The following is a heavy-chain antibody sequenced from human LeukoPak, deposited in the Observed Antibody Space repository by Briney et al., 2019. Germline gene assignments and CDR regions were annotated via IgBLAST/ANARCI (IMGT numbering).Heavy chain of an antibody. CDR1: GFTFSRYA. V-gene: IGHV3-23*01. Sequence: PGESPRLSCAASGFTFSRYAMSWVRQAPGKGLEWVSAIGDSGGSTNYADSVKGRFTISRDNSKNTLYLQMNSLRAEDTAIYYCAKDYRDSSGAYYYMDVWGKGTTVTVSS. J-gene: IGHJ6*03. D-gene: IGHD3-22*01. CDR3: AKDYRDSSGAYYYMDV. CDR2: IGDSGGST.